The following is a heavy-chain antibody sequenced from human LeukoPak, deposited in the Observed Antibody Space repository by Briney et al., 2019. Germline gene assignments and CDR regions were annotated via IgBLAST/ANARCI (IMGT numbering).Heavy chain of an antibody. CDR1: GYTFTSYY. Sequence: ASVKVSCKASGYTFTSYYMHWVRQSPGQGLEWMGIINPSGGSTSYAQKFQGRVTMTMDTSTSTVYMELSSLRSEDTAVYYCARVFDYDFWSGYYDYWGQGTLVTVSS. CDR3: ARVFDYDFWSGYYDY. D-gene: IGHD3-3*01. V-gene: IGHV1-46*01. CDR2: INPSGGST. J-gene: IGHJ4*02.